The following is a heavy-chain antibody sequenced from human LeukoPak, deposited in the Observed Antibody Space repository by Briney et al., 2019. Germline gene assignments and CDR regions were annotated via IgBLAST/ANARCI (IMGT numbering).Heavy chain of an antibody. CDR2: INAYNGNT. J-gene: IGHJ4*02. CDR1: CYTFTSYG. V-gene: IGHV1-18*01. D-gene: IGHD5-12*01. CDR3: ARVAYSGYDFGSSPY. Sequence: GASVKVSCNASCYTFTSYGISWVRQAPGQGLELMGWINAYNGNTNYAQKLQGRVTMTTDTSTSTVYMELRSLRSDDTAVYYCARVAYSGYDFGSSPYWGQGTLVTVSS.